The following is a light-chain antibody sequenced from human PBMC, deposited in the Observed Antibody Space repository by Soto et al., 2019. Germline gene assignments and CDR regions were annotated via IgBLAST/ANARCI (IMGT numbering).Light chain of an antibody. CDR2: GAS. J-gene: IGKJ4*01. CDR3: QSLNRFPLS. CDR1: QSVSSN. Sequence: EIVMTQSPATLSVSPGERATLSCRASQSVSSNLAWYQQKPGQAPRLLIYGASTRATGIPARFSGSRSGTEFTLTISSLQSEDVATYYCQSLNRFPLSFGGGTKVDIK. V-gene: IGKV3-15*01.